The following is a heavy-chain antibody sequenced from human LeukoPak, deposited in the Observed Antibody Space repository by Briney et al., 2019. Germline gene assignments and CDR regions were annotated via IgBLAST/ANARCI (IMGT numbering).Heavy chain of an antibody. J-gene: IGHJ4*02. CDR1: GGSISSYY. CDR2: IYTSGST. CDR3: ARFARLGYYYGSGSYSPSHYFDY. D-gene: IGHD3-10*01. V-gene: IGHV4-4*07. Sequence: SETLSLTCTVSGGSISSYYWSWIRQPAGKGLEWIGRIYTSGSTNYNPSLKSRVTMSVDTSKNQFSLKLSSVPAADTAVYYCARFARLGYYYGSGSYSPSHYFDYWGQGTLVTVSS.